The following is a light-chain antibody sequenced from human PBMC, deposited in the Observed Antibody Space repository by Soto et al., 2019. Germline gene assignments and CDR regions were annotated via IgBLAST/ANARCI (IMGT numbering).Light chain of an antibody. J-gene: IGKJ4*01. CDR2: DAS. CDR3: QQRSDWPPLT. Sequence: EIVLTQSPATLSLSPGERATLSCRASRSVSSYLAWYQHKPGQAPRLLIYDASNRATGIPARFSGSGSGTDFTLTISSLEPEDFALYYCQQRSDWPPLTFGGGTKVEIK. CDR1: RSVSSY. V-gene: IGKV3-11*01.